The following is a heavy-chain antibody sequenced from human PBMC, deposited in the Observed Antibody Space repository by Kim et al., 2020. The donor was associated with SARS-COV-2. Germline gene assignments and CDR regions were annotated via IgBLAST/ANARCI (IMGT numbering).Heavy chain of an antibody. CDR1: GGSISSGSYY. Sequence: SETLSLTCTVSGGSISSGSYYWSWIRQPAGKGLEWIGRIYTSGSTNYNPSLKSRVTISVDTSKNQFSLKLSSVTAADTAVYYCARKGSHNWNYYFDYWGQGTLVTVSS. CDR2: IYTSGST. CDR3: ARKGSHNWNYYFDY. J-gene: IGHJ4*02. V-gene: IGHV4-61*02. D-gene: IGHD1-7*01.